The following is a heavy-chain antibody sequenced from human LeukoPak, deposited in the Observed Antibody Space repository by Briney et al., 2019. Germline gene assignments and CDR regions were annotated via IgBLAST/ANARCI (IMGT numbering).Heavy chain of an antibody. V-gene: IGHV3-33*01. CDR2: IWYDGSHK. Sequence: GGSLRLSCATSGFSFNRHGMQWVRQAPGKGLEWVAVIWYDGSHKYYGNSVRGRFTISRDNSRNTLSLQMNSLRAEDTAVYYCARDSLMWELIDGGWFDPWGQGTLVTVSS. J-gene: IGHJ5*02. CDR3: ARDSLMWELIDGGWFDP. CDR1: GFSFNRHG. D-gene: IGHD1-26*01.